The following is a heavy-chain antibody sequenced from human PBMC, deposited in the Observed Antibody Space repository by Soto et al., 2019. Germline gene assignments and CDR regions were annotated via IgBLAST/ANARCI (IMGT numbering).Heavy chain of an antibody. D-gene: IGHD6-19*01. J-gene: IGHJ4*02. CDR1: GYTFTSYG. CDR2: ISAYNGKT. Sequence: QVQMVQSGAEVKKPGASVKVSCKTSGYTFTSYGISWVRQAPGQGLEWMGWISAYNGKTNHAQKFQGRITMTTDTSTSTAYMELRSLRSDDTAVYDCARDRAIGVAGTGSRYFDYWGQGTLVTVSS. V-gene: IGHV1-18*01. CDR3: ARDRAIGVAGTGSRYFDY.